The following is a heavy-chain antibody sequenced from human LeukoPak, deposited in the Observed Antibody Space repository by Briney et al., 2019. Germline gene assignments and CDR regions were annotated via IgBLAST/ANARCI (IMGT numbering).Heavy chain of an antibody. V-gene: IGHV3-11*06. J-gene: IGHJ4*02. Sequence: GSLRLSCAASGFTFSSYYMSWSRQAPGKGLEWVSYISSSSSYTNYADSVKGRFTISRDNAKNSLYLQMNSLRAEDTAVYYCAREASCTVTDYWGQGTLVTVSS. CDR2: ISSSSSYT. CDR1: GFTFSSYY. D-gene: IGHD4-17*01. CDR3: AREASCTVTDY.